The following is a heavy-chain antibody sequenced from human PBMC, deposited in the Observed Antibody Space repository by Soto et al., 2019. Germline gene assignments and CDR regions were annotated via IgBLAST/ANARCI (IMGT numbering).Heavy chain of an antibody. CDR1: GFTFSSYA. D-gene: IGHD2-2*01. Sequence: GGSLRLSCAASGFTFSSYAMSWVRQAPGKGLEWVSAISGSGGSTYYADSVKGRFTISRDNSKNTLYLQMNSLRAEDTAVYYCARKLLGYCSSNSCSKGYYYYYGMDVWGQGTTVTVSS. CDR3: ARKLLGYCSSNSCSKGYYYYYGMDV. CDR2: ISGSGGST. V-gene: IGHV3-23*01. J-gene: IGHJ6*02.